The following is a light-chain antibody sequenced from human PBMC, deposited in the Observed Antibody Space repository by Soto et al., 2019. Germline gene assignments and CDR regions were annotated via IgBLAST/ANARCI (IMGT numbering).Light chain of an antibody. CDR3: QQYSNYYTET. CDR2: KSS. J-gene: IGKJ1*01. V-gene: IGKV1-5*03. CDR1: QSVSIW. Sequence: DIQMTQSPSTLSASEGDRVTISCRASQSVSIWLAWYQQKPGRAPKLLIYKSSILESGVLSRFSGSGSGTEFTLTISSLQPDDFATYYCQQYSNYYTETFGQGTKVDIK.